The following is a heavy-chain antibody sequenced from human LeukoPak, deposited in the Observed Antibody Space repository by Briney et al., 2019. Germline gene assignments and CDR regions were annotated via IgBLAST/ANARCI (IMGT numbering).Heavy chain of an antibody. CDR1: GFTFSSYA. D-gene: IGHD2-21*02. CDR3: ARDEGFVVVTAILDY. V-gene: IGHV3-30-3*01. J-gene: IGHJ4*02. Sequence: PGGSLRFSCAASGFTFSSYAMHWVRQAPGKGLVWVAVISYDGSNKYYADSVKGRFTISRDNSKSTLYLQMNSLRAEDTAVYYCARDEGFVVVTAILDYWGQGTLVTVSS. CDR2: ISYDGSNK.